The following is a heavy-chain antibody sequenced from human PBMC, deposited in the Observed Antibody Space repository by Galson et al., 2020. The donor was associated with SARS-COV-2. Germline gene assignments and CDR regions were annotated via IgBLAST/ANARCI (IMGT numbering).Heavy chain of an antibody. CDR3: AKRQRDSSGFDY. J-gene: IGHJ4*02. Sequence: LSLTCAASGFTFSSYAMNWLRQAPGKGLERVSGISGSGSATYQAGSVKGRFTISRDNSQNTLYLQMNGLRAEDTAIYYCAKRQRDSSGFDYWGQGARVTVSS. D-gene: IGHD3-22*01. V-gene: IGHV3-23*01. CDR1: GFTFSSYA. CDR2: ISGSGSAT.